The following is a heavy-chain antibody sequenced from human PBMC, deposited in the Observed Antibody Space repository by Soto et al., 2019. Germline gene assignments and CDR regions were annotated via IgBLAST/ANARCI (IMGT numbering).Heavy chain of an antibody. CDR1: GGSISSYY. V-gene: IGHV4-59*01. J-gene: IGHJ4*02. D-gene: IGHD3-3*01. CDR2: IYYSGST. CDR3: ARYRSGSVHYFDY. Sequence: SETLSLTCTVYGGSISSYYWSWIRQPPGKGLEWIGYIYYSGSTNYNPSLKSRVTISVDTSKNQFSLKLSSVTAADTAVYYCARYRSGSVHYFDYWGQGTLVTVSS.